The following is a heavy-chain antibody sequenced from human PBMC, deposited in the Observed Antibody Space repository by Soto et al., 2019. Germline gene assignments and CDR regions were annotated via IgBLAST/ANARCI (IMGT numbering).Heavy chain of an antibody. CDR1: GFTFSSYA. J-gene: IGHJ4*02. Sequence: GGSLRLSCAASGFTFSSYAMSWVRHAPGKGLEWVSAISGSGGSTYYADSVKGRFTISRDNSKNTLYLQMNSLRAEDTAVYYCAKDGSITMIVVVITGYDYWGQGTLVTVSS. CDR2: ISGSGGST. D-gene: IGHD3-22*01. CDR3: AKDGSITMIVVVITGYDY. V-gene: IGHV3-23*01.